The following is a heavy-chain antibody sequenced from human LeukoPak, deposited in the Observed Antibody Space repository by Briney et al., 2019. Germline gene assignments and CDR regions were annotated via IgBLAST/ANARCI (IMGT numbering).Heavy chain of an antibody. CDR1: GFTVSSNY. J-gene: IGHJ2*01. CDR3: ARDGGGVLYFDL. Sequence: GGSVRLSCAASGFTVSSNYMSWVRQAPGKGLEWVSVIYSGGSTYYADSVKGIFTISRDNSKNTLYLQMNSLRAEDTAVYYCARDGGGVLYFDLWGRGTLLNVST. CDR2: IYSGGST. D-gene: IGHD3-10*01. V-gene: IGHV3-66*01.